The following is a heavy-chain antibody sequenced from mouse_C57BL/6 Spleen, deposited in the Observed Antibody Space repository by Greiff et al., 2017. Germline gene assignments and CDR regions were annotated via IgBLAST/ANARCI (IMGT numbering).Heavy chain of an antibody. CDR2: IYPGDGDT. J-gene: IGHJ1*03. D-gene: IGHD2-1*01. V-gene: IGHV1-82*01. Sequence: QVQLQQSGPELVKPGASVKISCKASGYAFSSSWMNWVKQRPGKGLEWIGRIYPGDGDTNYNGKFKGKATLTADKSSSTAYMQLSSLTSEDSAVYFCADGNYGWYFDVWGTGTTVTVSS. CDR1: GYAFSSSW. CDR3: ADGNYGWYFDV.